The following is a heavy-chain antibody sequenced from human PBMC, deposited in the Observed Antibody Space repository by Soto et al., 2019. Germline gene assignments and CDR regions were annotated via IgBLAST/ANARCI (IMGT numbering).Heavy chain of an antibody. J-gene: IGHJ6*03. CDR2: ISSSSSYI. CDR1: GFTFSSYS. Sequence: PGGSLRLSCAASGFTFSSYSMNLVRQAPGKGLEWVSSISSSSSYIYYADSVKGRFTISRDNAKNSLYLQMNSLRAEDPAVYYCASDQNTPLAATGMSDYYYYMDVWGKGTRVTVSS. D-gene: IGHD2-15*01. V-gene: IGHV3-21*01. CDR3: ASDQNTPLAATGMSDYYYYMDV.